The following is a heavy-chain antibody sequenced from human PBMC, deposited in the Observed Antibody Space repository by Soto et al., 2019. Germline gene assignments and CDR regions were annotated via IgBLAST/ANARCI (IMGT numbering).Heavy chain of an antibody. Sequence: QVQLQESGPGLMKPSRTLSLICSVSGESVGRGTNYWSWVRQAPGRGLEGIGYIFDAATAIYNPSFESRVSISLDAAKNQVSLKLTSVTAADTAIYYCARDRRGRADGFIYYYGMEVWGQGTSVTVSS. CDR3: ARDRRGRADGFIYYYGMEV. D-gene: IGHD6-13*01. CDR1: GESVGRGTNY. CDR2: IFDAATA. V-gene: IGHV4-61*01. J-gene: IGHJ6*02.